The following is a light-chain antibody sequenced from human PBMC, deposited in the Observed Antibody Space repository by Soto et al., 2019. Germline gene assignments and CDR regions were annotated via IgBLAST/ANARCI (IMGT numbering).Light chain of an antibody. CDR3: ELYGSRSWT. Sequence: EIVLTQSPGTLSLSPGERATLYCRASQSVSSSYLAWYQQKPGQAPRLLIYGASSRATGIPDRLSDSGCGADFRVGNSCLESEDYVAYYSELYGSRSWTFGQGTKVDIK. CDR1: QSVSSSY. V-gene: IGKV3-20*01. CDR2: GAS. J-gene: IGKJ1*01.